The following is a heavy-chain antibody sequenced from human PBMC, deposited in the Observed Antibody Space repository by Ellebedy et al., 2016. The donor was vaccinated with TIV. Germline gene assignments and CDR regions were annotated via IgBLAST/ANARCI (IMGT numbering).Heavy chain of an antibody. Sequence: GGSLRLXXAGFGFTFNTYWMNWVRQAPGQGLEWVATIKGDGSETLYVDSVKGRFTISRDNAKNSLSLQMNSLRAEDTALYYCVKSGTYSSTSGWFDLWGQGTLVTVSS. CDR1: GFTFNTYW. J-gene: IGHJ5*02. V-gene: IGHV3-7*05. CDR2: IKGDGSET. CDR3: VKSGTYSSTSGWFDL. D-gene: IGHD2-2*01.